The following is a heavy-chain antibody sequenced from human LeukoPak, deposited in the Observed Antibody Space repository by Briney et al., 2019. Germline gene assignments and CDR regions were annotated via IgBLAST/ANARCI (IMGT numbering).Heavy chain of an antibody. CDR1: GFTFSSYA. CDR3: AKVKGGSSAYYFDY. V-gene: IGHV3-23*01. D-gene: IGHD6-19*01. CDR2: ISGSGGST. J-gene: IGHJ4*02. Sequence: GGSLRLSCAASGFTFSSYAMGWVRQAPGKGLEWVSAISGSGGSTYYADSVKGRFTISRDNSKNTLYLQMNSLRAEDTAVYYCAKVKGGSSAYYFDYWGQGTLVTVSS.